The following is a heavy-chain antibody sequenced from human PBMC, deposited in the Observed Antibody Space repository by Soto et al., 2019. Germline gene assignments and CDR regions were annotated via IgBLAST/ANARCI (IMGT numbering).Heavy chain of an antibody. Sequence: ASVKVSCKASGYTFTSYYMHWVRQAPGQGLEWMGIINPSGGSTSYAQKFQGRVTMTRDTSTSTVYMELSSLRSEDTAVYYCARSPPLDTAMVQNYYGMDVWGQGTTVTVSS. CDR2: INPSGGST. CDR1: GYTFTSYY. V-gene: IGHV1-46*01. D-gene: IGHD5-18*01. CDR3: ARSPPLDTAMVQNYYGMDV. J-gene: IGHJ6*02.